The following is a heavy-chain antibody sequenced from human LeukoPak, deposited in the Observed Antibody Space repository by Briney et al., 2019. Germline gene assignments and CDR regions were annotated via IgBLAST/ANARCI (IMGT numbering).Heavy chain of an antibody. Sequence: ASVKVSCKASGYTFTSYGISWVRQAPGQGLDWMGWISAYNGNTNYAQKLQGRVTMTTDTSTSTAYMELRSLRSDDTAVYYCARDGRFGELPAPGYWGQGTLVTVSS. CDR3: ARDGRFGELPAPGY. D-gene: IGHD3-10*01. V-gene: IGHV1-18*01. CDR1: GYTFTSYG. J-gene: IGHJ4*02. CDR2: ISAYNGNT.